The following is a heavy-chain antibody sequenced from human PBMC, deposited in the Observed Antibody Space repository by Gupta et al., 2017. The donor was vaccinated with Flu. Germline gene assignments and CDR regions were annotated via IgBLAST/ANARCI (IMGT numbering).Heavy chain of an antibody. J-gene: IGHJ6*03. Sequence: QVQLVESGGGVVQPGRSLRLSCAASGFTFSSYAMHWVRQAPGKGLEWVAVISYDGSNKYYADSVKGRFTISRDNSKNTLYLQMNSLRAEDTAVYYCAREGHYYYYMDVWGKGTTVTVSS. V-gene: IGHV3-30-3*01. CDR2: ISYDGSNK. CDR1: GFTFSSYA. CDR3: AREGHYYYYMDV.